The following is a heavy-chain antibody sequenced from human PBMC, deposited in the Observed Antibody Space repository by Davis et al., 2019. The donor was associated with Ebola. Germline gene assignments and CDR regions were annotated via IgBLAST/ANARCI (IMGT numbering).Heavy chain of an antibody. Sequence: SETLSLTCTVSGGSISSYYWSWIRQPPGKGLEWIGYIYYSGSTNYNPSLKSRVTISVDTSKNQFSLKLSSVTAADTAIYYCARGVSRGSSWYSYYYYYMDVWGKGTTVTVSS. J-gene: IGHJ6*03. V-gene: IGHV4-59*01. CDR2: IYYSGST. CDR1: GGSISSYY. D-gene: IGHD6-13*01. CDR3: ARGVSRGSSWYSYYYYYMDV.